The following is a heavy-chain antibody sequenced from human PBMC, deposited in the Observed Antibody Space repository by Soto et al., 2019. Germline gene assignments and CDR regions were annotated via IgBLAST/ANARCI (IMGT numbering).Heavy chain of an antibody. Sequence: PSETLSLTCTVSGGSISSYYWSWIRQPPGKGLEWIGYAYYSGSTNYSPSLKSRVTISVDTSKNQFSLKLSSVTAADTAVYYCARGLYSSSTWFDPWGQGTLVTGSS. D-gene: IGHD6-6*01. CDR2: AYYSGST. CDR1: GGSISSYY. CDR3: ARGLYSSSTWFDP. V-gene: IGHV4-59*01. J-gene: IGHJ5*02.